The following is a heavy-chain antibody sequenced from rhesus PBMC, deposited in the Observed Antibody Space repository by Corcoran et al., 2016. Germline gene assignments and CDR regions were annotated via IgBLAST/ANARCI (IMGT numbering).Heavy chain of an antibody. J-gene: IGHJ4*01. CDR1: GGSISSSNW. Sequence: QVQLQESGPAVVKPSETLSLTCAVSGGSISSSNWWSWIRQSQGKGLEWIGGIDGSGGSTEYNPALKSRVNSSKDAAKNQCTLKLSSVTAADTAVYYCASLCSSGWYTNPDYWGQGVLVTVSS. V-gene: IGHV4-93*01. D-gene: IGHD6-31*01. CDR2: IDGSGGST. CDR3: ASLCSSGWYTNPDY.